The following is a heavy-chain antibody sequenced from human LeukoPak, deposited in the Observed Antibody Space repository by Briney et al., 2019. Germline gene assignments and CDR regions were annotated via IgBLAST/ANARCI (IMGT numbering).Heavy chain of an antibody. Sequence: SGGSLRLSCAASGFTFHNAWMTWVRQAPGKGLEWVGRMKSNRDGGTSDYAAPVKGRFTISRDDSKNTLYLHMNSLRAEDTAVYYCTTLSNDLLYWGQGTLVTVS. J-gene: IGHJ4*02. CDR2: MKSNRDGGTS. CDR3: TTLSNDLLY. D-gene: IGHD4-11*01. V-gene: IGHV3-15*01. CDR1: GFTFHNAW.